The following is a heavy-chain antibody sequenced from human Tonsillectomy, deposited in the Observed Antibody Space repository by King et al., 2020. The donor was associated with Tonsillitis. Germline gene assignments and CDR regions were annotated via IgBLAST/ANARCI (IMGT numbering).Heavy chain of an antibody. CDR1: GGSISSSDYY. V-gene: IGHV4-39*01. CDR3: AKSITTFGVVSDY. D-gene: IGHD3-3*01. CDR2: VSFSGYT. Sequence: QLQESGPGLVKPSETLSLTCTVSGGSISSSDYYWGWIRQPPGKGLEWIGSVSFSGYTYYNPSLKSRVSISVDTSKNQFSLNLRSVTAADTAVYYCAKSITTFGVVSDYWGQGTLVTVSS. J-gene: IGHJ4*02.